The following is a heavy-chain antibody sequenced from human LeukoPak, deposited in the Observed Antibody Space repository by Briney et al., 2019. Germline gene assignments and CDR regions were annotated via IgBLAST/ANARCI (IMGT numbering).Heavy chain of an antibody. Sequence: GGSLRLSCAASGFTFSSYSMNWVRQAPGKGLEWVSSIGSSSSYIYYADSVKGRFTISRDNAKNSLYLQMNSLRAEDTAVYYCARDGLAVAGSPVYFDYWGQGTLVTVSS. CDR1: GFTFSSYS. V-gene: IGHV3-21*01. J-gene: IGHJ4*02. CDR2: IGSSSSYI. D-gene: IGHD6-19*01. CDR3: ARDGLAVAGSPVYFDY.